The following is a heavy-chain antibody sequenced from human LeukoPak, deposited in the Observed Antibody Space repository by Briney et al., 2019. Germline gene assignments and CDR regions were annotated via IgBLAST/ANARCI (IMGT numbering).Heavy chain of an antibody. Sequence: PSETLSLTCTVSGGSMISSSHYWGWIRQPPGKGLEWIGSIYYSGSIYHNPSLKSRVTISVDTSKNQFSLKLNSVTAADTAVYYCARGILRGYDFSNIDYWGQGTLVTVSS. CDR1: GGSMISSSHY. V-gene: IGHV4-39*07. J-gene: IGHJ4*02. D-gene: IGHD3-3*01. CDR2: IYYSGSI. CDR3: ARGILRGYDFSNIDY.